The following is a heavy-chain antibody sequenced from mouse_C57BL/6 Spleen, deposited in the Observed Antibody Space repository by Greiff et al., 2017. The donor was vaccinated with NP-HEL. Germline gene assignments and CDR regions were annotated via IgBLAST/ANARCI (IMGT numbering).Heavy chain of an antibody. Sequence: VQLQQSGPELVKPGASVKISCKASGYSFTSYYIHWVKQRPGQGLEWIGWIYPGSGNTKYNEKFKGKATLTADTSSSTAYMQLSSLTSEDSAVYYCARGAEFPLDYWGQGTTLTVSS. CDR2: IYPGSGNT. V-gene: IGHV1-66*01. CDR1: GYSFTSYY. J-gene: IGHJ2*01. CDR3: ARGAEFPLDY.